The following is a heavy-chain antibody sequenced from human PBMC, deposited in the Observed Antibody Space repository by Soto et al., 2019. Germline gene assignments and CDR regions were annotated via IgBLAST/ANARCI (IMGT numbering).Heavy chain of an antibody. Sequence: SGPTLVNPTQTLTLTCSFSGFSLSTLGMSVSWIRQPPGKALEWLALIDWEDEKYFSTSLQTRLSIFKDSSKSHVLLTITNVGPLDSATYFCARVSGSFQKGFDSWGQGTLVTVSS. V-gene: IGHV2-70*01. J-gene: IGHJ4*02. D-gene: IGHD1-26*01. CDR2: IDWEDEK. CDR1: GFSLSTLGMS. CDR3: ARVSGSFQKGFDS.